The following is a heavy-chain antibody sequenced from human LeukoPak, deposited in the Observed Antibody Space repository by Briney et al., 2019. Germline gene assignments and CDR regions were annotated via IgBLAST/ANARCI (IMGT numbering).Heavy chain of an antibody. CDR3: ARDWHHSDSRDFAFDI. CDR1: GFTFSSYW. J-gene: IGHJ3*02. CDR2: MKQDGSEK. V-gene: IGHV3-7*01. Sequence: GGSLRLSCAASGFTFSSYWMSWVRQAPGKGLEWVANMKQDGSEKYYVDSVKGRFTVSRDNAKNSLYLQMNSLRVEDTAVNYYARDWHHSDSRDFAFDIWGQGTMVTVSS. D-gene: IGHD3-22*01.